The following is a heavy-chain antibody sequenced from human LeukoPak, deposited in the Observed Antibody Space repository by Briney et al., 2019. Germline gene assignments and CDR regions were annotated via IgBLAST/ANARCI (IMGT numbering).Heavy chain of an antibody. J-gene: IGHJ6*04. V-gene: IGHV4-38-2*02. Sequence: SETLSLTCTVSGYSISNDNYWGWIRQPPGKGLEWIGSIYHSGSSYYNPSLKSRVTISVDTSKNQFSLKLSSVTAADTAVYYCARDPGSGGSSWFDPWGKGTTVTVSS. CDR3: ARDPGSGGSSWFDP. CDR1: GYSISNDNY. D-gene: IGHD2-15*01. CDR2: IYHSGSS.